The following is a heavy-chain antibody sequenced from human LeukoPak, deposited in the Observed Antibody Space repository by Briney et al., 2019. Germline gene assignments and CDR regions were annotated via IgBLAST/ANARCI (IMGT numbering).Heavy chain of an antibody. Sequence: SETLSLTCTVSGGSISSYYWSWIRQPPGKGLEWIGYIYYSGSTNYNPSLKSRVTISVDTSKNQFSLKLSSVTAADTAVYYCARSGEVGATKGSWFDPWGQGTLATVSS. J-gene: IGHJ5*02. CDR1: GGSISSYY. CDR2: IYYSGST. CDR3: ARSGEVGATKGSWFDP. D-gene: IGHD1-26*01. V-gene: IGHV4-59*01.